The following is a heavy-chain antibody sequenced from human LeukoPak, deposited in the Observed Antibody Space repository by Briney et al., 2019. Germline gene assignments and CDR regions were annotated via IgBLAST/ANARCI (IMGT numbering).Heavy chain of an antibody. CDR2: IYSGGST. D-gene: IGHD4-17*01. Sequence: GGSLRLSCATSGFTFSSSWMSWVRQAPGKGLEWVSVIYSGGSTYYADSVKGRSTISRDNSKNTLYLQMNSLRAEDTAVYYCARGYGDYGVLYYFDYWGQGTLVTVSS. CDR1: GFTFSSSW. J-gene: IGHJ4*02. V-gene: IGHV3-53*01. CDR3: ARGYGDYGVLYYFDY.